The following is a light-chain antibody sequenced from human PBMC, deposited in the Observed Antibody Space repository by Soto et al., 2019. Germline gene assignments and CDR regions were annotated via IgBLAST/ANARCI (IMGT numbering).Light chain of an antibody. CDR3: ISYTGSSTSYV. CDR1: RSDIGSYNY. Sequence: QSALPQSASVSGSPGQSITISCSGTRSDIGSYNYVAWYQQFPGKTPKILIYGVSNRPSGVSSRFSGSKSGNTASLTISGLQAEDEADYYCISYTGSSTSYVFGSGTKVTVL. CDR2: GVS. J-gene: IGLJ1*01. V-gene: IGLV2-14*01.